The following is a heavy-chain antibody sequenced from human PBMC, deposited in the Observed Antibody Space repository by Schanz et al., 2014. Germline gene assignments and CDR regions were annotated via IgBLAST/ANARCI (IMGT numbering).Heavy chain of an antibody. CDR1: GFTLSNSD. CDR3: ARAHGNNWYGKGLDY. CDR2: IGYLGDT. J-gene: IGHJ4*02. V-gene: IGHV3-13*01. D-gene: IGHD1-1*01. Sequence: PGGSLRLSCVASGFTLSNSDMHWVRQGTGKGLEWVSTIGYLGDTYYPDSVKGRFTVSRDSGQNSLYLQMNSLRAGDTAVYYCARAHGNNWYGKGLDYWGQGTQVTVSS.